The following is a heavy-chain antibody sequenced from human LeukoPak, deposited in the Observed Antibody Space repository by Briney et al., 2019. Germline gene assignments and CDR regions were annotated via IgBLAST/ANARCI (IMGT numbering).Heavy chain of an antibody. CDR3: ARDRDGSGSSPLGY. Sequence: GSLRLSCAASGFTFSSYAMSWVRQAPGKGLEYVSAISSNGGSTYYANSVKGRFTISRDNSKNTLYLQMGSLRAEDMAVYYCARDRDGSGSSPLGYWGQGTLVTVSS. V-gene: IGHV3-64*01. CDR2: ISSNGGST. CDR1: GFTFSSYA. D-gene: IGHD3-10*01. J-gene: IGHJ4*02.